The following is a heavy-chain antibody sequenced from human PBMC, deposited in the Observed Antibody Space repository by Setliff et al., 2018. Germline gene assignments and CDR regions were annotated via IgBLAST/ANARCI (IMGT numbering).Heavy chain of an antibody. CDR3: TTDRRGDGLMFFDC. CDR1: GDSISSGNFY. CDR2: IYSSGSP. D-gene: IGHD3-10*01. J-gene: IGHJ4*02. Sequence: SETLSLTCTVSGDSISSGNFYWTWIRQPAGQGLEWIGRIYSSGSPSYNPPLKSRVTISRDTSKNQLSLKLSSVTAADTGVYYCTTDRRGDGLMFFDCWGQGIPVTVSS. V-gene: IGHV4-61*02.